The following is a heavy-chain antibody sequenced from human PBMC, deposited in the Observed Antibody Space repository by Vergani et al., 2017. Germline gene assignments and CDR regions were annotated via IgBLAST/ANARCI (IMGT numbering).Heavy chain of an antibody. Sequence: QMQLQESGPGLVKASETLSLTCTVSGDSIISRSYYWGWIRQPPGKGLEWIASIYYSGSTYYNPSLKSRVTISVDTSKNQFSLKLSSVTAADTAVYFCARHSTEEWLVKLGWIDPWGQGILVTVSS. J-gene: IGHJ5*02. CDR3: ARHSTEEWLVKLGWIDP. CDR2: IYYSGST. CDR1: GDSIISRSYY. V-gene: IGHV4-39*01. D-gene: IGHD6-19*01.